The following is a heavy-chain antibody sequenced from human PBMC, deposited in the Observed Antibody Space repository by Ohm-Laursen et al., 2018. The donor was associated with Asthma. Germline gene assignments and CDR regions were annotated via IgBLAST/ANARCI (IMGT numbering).Heavy chain of an antibody. Sequence: SLRLSCAASGFTFSSYAMSWIRQAPGKGLEWVSYISSTSSYINYAASVKGRFTISRDNAKNSLYLDMNNLRPEDTAVYYCAREGGRTGRFDPWGQGALVTVSS. CDR2: ISSTSSYI. CDR3: AREGGRTGRFDP. V-gene: IGHV3-11*06. J-gene: IGHJ5*02. CDR1: GFTFSSYA. D-gene: IGHD1-26*01.